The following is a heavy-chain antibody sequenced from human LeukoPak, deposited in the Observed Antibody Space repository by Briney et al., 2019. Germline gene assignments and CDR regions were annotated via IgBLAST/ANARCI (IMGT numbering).Heavy chain of an antibody. CDR2: ISAYNGNT. V-gene: IGHV1-18*01. D-gene: IGHD6-13*01. CDR3: ARDLDPYSSSWHWFDP. J-gene: IGHJ5*02. CDR1: GYTFTSYG. Sequence: ASVKVSCKASGYTFTSYGISWVRQAPGQGLEWMGWISAYNGNTNYALKLQGRVTMTTDTSTSTAYMELRSLRSDDTAVYYCARDLDPYSSSWHWFDPWGQGTLVTVSS.